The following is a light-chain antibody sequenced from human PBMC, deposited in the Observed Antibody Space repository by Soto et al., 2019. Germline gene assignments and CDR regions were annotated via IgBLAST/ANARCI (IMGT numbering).Light chain of an antibody. CDR3: QQYNSYPHT. Sequence: DIQMTQSPSSVSASVGDRVTITCRANQGISTSLAWYQQKPGKAPKLLLYKASSLDIGVPSRFSGSGSGTGFTLTISSLQPDDFATYYCQQYNSYPHTFGQGTKVDLK. V-gene: IGKV1-5*03. CDR1: QGISTS. CDR2: KAS. J-gene: IGKJ2*01.